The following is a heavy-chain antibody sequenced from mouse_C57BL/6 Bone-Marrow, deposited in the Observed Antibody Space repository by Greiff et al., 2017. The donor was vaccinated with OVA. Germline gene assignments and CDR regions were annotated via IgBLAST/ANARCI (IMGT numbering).Heavy chain of an antibody. D-gene: IGHD1-1*01. J-gene: IGHJ4*01. CDR3: ARVYTDYAMDY. CDR2: ISDGGSYT. Sequence: EVNVVESGGGLVKPGGSLKLSCAASGFTFSSYAMSWVRQTPEKRLEWVATISDGGSYTYYPDNVKGRFTISRDNAKNNLYLQMNHLKSEDTAMYYCARVYTDYAMDYWGQGTSVTVSS. V-gene: IGHV5-4*03. CDR1: GFTFSSYA.